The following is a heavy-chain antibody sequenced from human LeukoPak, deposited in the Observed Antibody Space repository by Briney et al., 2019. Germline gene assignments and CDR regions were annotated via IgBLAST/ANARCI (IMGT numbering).Heavy chain of an antibody. CDR2: IGNGGGTT. D-gene: IGHD3-10*01. V-gene: IGHV3-23*01. J-gene: IGHJ4*02. CDR3: AKKISMVRGVDY. Sequence: GGSLRLSCAASGFTFSSYAMSWVRQAPGKGLEWVSSIGNGGGTTYYADSVKGRFTISRDNSKNTLYLQMNSMGADDTAVYYCAKKISMVRGVDYWGQGTLVSVSS. CDR1: GFTFSSYA.